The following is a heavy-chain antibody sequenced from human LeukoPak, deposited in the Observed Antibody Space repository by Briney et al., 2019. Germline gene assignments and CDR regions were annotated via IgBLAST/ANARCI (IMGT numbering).Heavy chain of an antibody. V-gene: IGHV4-39*07. J-gene: IGHJ3*02. CDR3: ARSDGYGLVGI. CDR1: GGSISSSSYY. Sequence: SETLSLTCTVSGGSISSSSYYWGWIRQPPGKTLEWIGSIYSSGSTYYNSSLKSRVIILIDTAKNHFSLNLSSVTAADTAVYYCARSDGYGLVGIWGQGTMVTVSS. CDR2: IYSSGST. D-gene: IGHD3-10*01.